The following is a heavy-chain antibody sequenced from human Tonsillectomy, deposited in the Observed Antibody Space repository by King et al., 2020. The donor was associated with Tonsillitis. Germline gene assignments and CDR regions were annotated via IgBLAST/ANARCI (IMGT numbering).Heavy chain of an antibody. D-gene: IGHD6-6*01. V-gene: IGHV3-33*01. CDR1: GFTFSSYG. CDR3: ARDRAPRKQLAPFDY. Sequence: VQLVESGGGVVQPGRSLRLSCAASGFTFSSYGMHWVHQAPGKGLEWVAVIWYDGSNKYYADSVKGRFTISRDNSKNTLYLQMNSLRAEDTAVYYCARDRAPRKQLAPFDYWGQGTLVTVSS. J-gene: IGHJ4*02. CDR2: IWYDGSNK.